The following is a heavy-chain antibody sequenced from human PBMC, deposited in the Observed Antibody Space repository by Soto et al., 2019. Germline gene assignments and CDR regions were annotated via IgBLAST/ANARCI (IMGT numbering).Heavy chain of an antibody. CDR1: GFTFSSYG. CDR3: ARSWRAGYYDSSGYSSFDY. CDR2: IWYDGSNK. J-gene: IGHJ4*02. Sequence: GGSLRLSCAASGFTFSSYGMHWVRQAPGKGLEWVAVIWYDGSNKYYADSVKGRFTISRDNSKNTLYLQMNSLRAEDTAVYYCARSWRAGYYDSSGYSSFDYWGQGTLVTVSS. D-gene: IGHD3-22*01. V-gene: IGHV3-33*01.